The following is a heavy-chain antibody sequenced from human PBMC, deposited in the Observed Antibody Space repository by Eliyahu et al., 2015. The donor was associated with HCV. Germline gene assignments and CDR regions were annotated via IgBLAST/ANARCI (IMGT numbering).Heavy chain of an antibody. CDR2: IKGDGSDK. V-gene: IGHV3-7*01. CDR1: GLTFSNHW. J-gene: IGHJ6*02. Sequence: EVQLVESGGDLVQPGGSLRLSCVASGLTFSNHWMIWVRQAPGKGLEWLANIKGDGSDKYYEDSVKGRLTISRDNAKNSLYLQMNSLRAEDTAVYYCVKNMDVWGQGTTVTVSS. CDR3: VKNMDV.